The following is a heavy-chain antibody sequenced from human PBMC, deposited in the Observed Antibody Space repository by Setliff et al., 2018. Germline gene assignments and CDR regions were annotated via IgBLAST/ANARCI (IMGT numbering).Heavy chain of an antibody. CDR1: GYSISNDYF. CDR2: IYHSGST. Sequence: SETLSLTCTVSGYSISNDYFWGWIRQPPGKGLEWIGSIYHSGSTSYYLSLKSRVTISVDTSKNQFSLNLSSVTAADTAVYYCAKHRSYFDYWGQGTLVTVSS. J-gene: IGHJ4*02. V-gene: IGHV4-38-2*02. CDR3: AKHRSYFDY.